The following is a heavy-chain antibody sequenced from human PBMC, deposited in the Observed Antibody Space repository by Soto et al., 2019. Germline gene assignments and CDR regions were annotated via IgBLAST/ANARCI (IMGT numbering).Heavy chain of an antibody. Sequence: GGSLRLSCEGSGFTFRGYWMSWVRQAPGKGLEWVANIKQDGSEKVYVDSVKGRFSISRDNGKNSLYLQMNSLRVEDTAIYYCARERGYDWHFDFWGPGPLVTVSS. J-gene: IGHJ4*02. CDR3: ARERGYDWHFDF. V-gene: IGHV3-7*03. D-gene: IGHD5-12*01. CDR2: IKQDGSEK. CDR1: GFTFRGYW.